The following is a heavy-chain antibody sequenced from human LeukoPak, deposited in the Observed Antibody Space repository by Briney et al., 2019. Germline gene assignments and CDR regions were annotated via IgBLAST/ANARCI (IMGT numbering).Heavy chain of an antibody. J-gene: IGHJ4*02. CDR2: IYYSGST. Sequence: SETLSLTCTVSGGSISSSSYYWGWIRQPPGKGLEWIGSIYYSGSTYYNPSLKSRVAISVDTSKNQFSLKLSSVTAADTAVYYCTRGTDITVAANYWGQGTLVTVSS. CDR1: GGSISSSSYY. CDR3: TRGTDITVAANY. V-gene: IGHV4-39*01. D-gene: IGHD6-19*01.